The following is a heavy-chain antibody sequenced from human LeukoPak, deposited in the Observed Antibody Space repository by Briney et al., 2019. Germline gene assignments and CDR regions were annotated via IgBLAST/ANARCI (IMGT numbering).Heavy chain of an antibody. D-gene: IGHD2-21*02. CDR2: IYDSGST. CDR1: GGSIRSYY. CDR3: ARGCGGDCYSPRGYYYYYGMDV. V-gene: IGHV4-59*01. Sequence: SETLPLTCTVSGGSIRSYYWSWIRQPPGKGLEWIGYIYDSGSTNYNPSLKSRVTISVDTSKNQFSLKLSSVTAADTAVYYCARGCGGDCYSPRGYYYYYGMDVWGQGTTVTVSS. J-gene: IGHJ6*02.